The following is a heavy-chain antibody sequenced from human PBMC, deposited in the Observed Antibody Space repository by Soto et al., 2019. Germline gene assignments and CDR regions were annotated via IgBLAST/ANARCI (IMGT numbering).Heavy chain of an antibody. CDR1: GFTFSSYA. D-gene: IGHD3-10*01. Sequence: QVQLVESGGGVVQPGRSLRLSCAASGFTFSSYAMHWVRQAPGKGLEWVAVISYDGSNKYYADSVKGRFTISRDNSKNTLYLQMNSLRAEDTAVYYWATPSGSGTHWGQGTLVTVSS. J-gene: IGHJ4*02. V-gene: IGHV3-30-3*01. CDR2: ISYDGSNK. CDR3: ATPSGSGTH.